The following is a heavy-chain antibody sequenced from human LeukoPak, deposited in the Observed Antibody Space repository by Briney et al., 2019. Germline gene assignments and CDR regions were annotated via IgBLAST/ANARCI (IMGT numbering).Heavy chain of an antibody. CDR1: GGSISSYY. V-gene: IGHV4-59*01. CDR2: IYYSGST. Sequence: PSETLSLTCTVSGGSISSYYWSWIRQPPGKGLEWIGYIYYSGSTNYNPSLKSRVTISVDTSKNQFSLKLSSVTAADTAVYYCARAYDSSGYDYYYYYMDVWGKGTTVTISS. CDR3: ARAYDSSGYDYYYYYMDV. J-gene: IGHJ6*03. D-gene: IGHD3-22*01.